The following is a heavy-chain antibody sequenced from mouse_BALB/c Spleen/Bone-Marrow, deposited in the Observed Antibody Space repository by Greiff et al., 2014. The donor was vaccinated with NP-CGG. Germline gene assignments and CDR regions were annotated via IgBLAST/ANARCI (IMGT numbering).Heavy chain of an antibody. V-gene: IGHV1-82*01. CDR2: IYPGDGNT. D-gene: IGHD2-4*01. CDR3: ALYDYDGLSWFAY. CDR1: GYAFSSSW. J-gene: IGHJ3*01. Sequence: QVQLKESGPEQVKPGASVKISCKASGYAFSSSWMNWVKQRPGQGLEWIGRIYPGDGNTNYNGKFKGKATLTADKSSTTAYMQLSSLTSVDSAVYFCALYDYDGLSWFAYWGQGTLVTVSA.